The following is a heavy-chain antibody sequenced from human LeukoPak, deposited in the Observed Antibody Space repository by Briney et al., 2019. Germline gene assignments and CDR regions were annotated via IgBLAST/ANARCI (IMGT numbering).Heavy chain of an antibody. CDR1: GYTFTGYY. CDR3: AREMGAYSSSWHFDY. V-gene: IGHV1-2*06. J-gene: IGHJ4*02. Sequence: ASVKVSCKTSGYTFTGYYMNWVRQAPGQGLEWMGRINPHSGDTNYAQKFRGRVTMTRDTSISTAYMELSRLRSDDTAVCFCAREMGAYSSSWHFDYWGQGTLVTVSS. CDR2: INPHSGDT. D-gene: IGHD6-13*01.